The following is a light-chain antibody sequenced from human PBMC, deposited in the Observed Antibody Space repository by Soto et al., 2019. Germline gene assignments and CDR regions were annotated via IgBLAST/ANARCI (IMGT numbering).Light chain of an antibody. Sequence: DIQMTHSASTLSSSVVYRVTISCRASQSISSWLAWYQQKPGKAPKLLIYKASSLESGVPSRFSGSGSGTEFTLTISSLQPDDFATYYCQQYNSYPWTFGQGTKVDIK. CDR3: QQYNSYPWT. V-gene: IGKV1-5*03. J-gene: IGKJ1*01. CDR1: QSISSW. CDR2: KAS.